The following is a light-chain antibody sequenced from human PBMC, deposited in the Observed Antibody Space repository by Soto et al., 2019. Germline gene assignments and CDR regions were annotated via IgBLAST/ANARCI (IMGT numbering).Light chain of an antibody. J-gene: IGKJ4*01. Sequence: EIVMTQSPATLSVSPGERATLSCRASQSISSNLAWYQQKPGQAPRLLIYGGSTRATGIPARFSGSGYGTDFTLTISSLQSEDFAVYYCQQYNKWPRTFGGGTKVDIK. CDR3: QQYNKWPRT. CDR1: QSISSN. CDR2: GGS. V-gene: IGKV3-15*01.